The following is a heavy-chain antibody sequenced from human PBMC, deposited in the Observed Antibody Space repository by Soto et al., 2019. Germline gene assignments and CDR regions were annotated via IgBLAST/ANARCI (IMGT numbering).Heavy chain of an antibody. D-gene: IGHD5-12*01. CDR1: GGSFSGYY. Sequence: SETLSLTCAFYGGSFSGYYWSWIRQPPGKGLEGIGEINHSGSTNYNPSLKSRVTISVDTSKNQFSLKLSSVTAADTAVYYCARGGYRKWLRSYFDYWGQGPLVTVSS. J-gene: IGHJ4*02. CDR3: ARGGYRKWLRSYFDY. CDR2: INHSGST. V-gene: IGHV4-34*01.